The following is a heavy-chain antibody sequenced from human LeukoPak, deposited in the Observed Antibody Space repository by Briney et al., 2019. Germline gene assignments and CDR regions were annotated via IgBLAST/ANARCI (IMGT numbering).Heavy chain of an antibody. V-gene: IGHV4-31*03. CDR3: ARDEISATMSA. CDR2: SHYTGST. Sequence: SETLSLTCTVSGSISRGGYYWSWIRQSPGRGLEWLGFSHYTGSTSYNPSLKSRVTISIDTSKNHFSLKLTSVTAADTALYFCARDEISATMSAWGQGTLVTVSS. D-gene: IGHD3-22*01. CDR1: GSISRGGYY. J-gene: IGHJ4*02.